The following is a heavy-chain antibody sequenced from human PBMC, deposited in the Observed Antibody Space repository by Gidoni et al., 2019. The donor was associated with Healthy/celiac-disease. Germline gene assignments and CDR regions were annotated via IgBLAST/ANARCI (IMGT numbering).Heavy chain of an antibody. CDR3: AREKDTAMAPN. J-gene: IGHJ4*02. CDR1: GFTFSRYW. Sequence: EVQLVESGADLLQPVGSLRLPCAAPGFTFSRYWMHWVRQAPGKGLVWVSRINSDGSSTSYADSGKGRFTISRDNAKNTLYLQMNSLRAEDTAVYYCAREKDTAMAPNWGQGTLVTVSS. V-gene: IGHV3-74*01. CDR2: INSDGSST. D-gene: IGHD5-18*01.